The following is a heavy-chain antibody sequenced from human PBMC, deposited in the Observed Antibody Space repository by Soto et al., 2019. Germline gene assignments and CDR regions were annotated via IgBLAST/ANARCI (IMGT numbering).Heavy chain of an antibody. CDR2: ISAHNGNT. Sequence: WASVKVSCKASGYTFTSYGITWVRQAPGQGLEWMGWISAHNGNTDYAQKLQGRVIVTRDTSTSTAYMELRSLISDDTAVYYCARGRYGDYWGQGALVTVSS. CDR1: GYTFTSYG. D-gene: IGHD1-1*01. V-gene: IGHV1-18*01. CDR3: ARGRYGDY. J-gene: IGHJ4*02.